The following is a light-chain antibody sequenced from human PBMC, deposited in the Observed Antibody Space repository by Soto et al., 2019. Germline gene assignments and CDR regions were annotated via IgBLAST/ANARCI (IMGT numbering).Light chain of an antibody. Sequence: EIILSQSPATLYVSPGERVTLSCRASQSLTSNLAWYQQRPGQAPRLLIYDTSTRATDIPARFSGSGSGTEFTLTIASLQSEDFAVYYCQQYNHSHRMLSFGGGTRV. CDR1: QSLTSN. CDR2: DTS. CDR3: QQYNHSHRMLS. V-gene: IGKV3-15*01. J-gene: IGKJ4*01.